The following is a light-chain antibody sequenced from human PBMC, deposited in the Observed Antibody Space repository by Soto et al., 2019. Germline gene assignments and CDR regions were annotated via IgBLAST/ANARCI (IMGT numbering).Light chain of an antibody. CDR2: GAS. V-gene: IGKV3-15*01. J-gene: IGKJ5*01. CDR1: QSVGSS. Sequence: EIVMTQSPATLSVSPGERATLSCRASQSVGSSLAWYQQKPGQAPRLLIYGASTRATDIPARFSGSGSGTEFTLTISSLQSEDFAVYYCQQYDNWPPTFGQGTRLEIK. CDR3: QQYDNWPPT.